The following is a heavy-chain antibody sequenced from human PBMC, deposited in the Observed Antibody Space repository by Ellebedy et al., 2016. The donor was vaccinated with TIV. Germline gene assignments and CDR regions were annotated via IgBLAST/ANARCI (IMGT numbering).Heavy chain of an antibody. CDR3: ARRQFYMSDY. Sequence: ASVKVSCKTSGYTFTSYDINWVRQATGQGLEWIGWMNPNSSNTGYAQKFQGRVTMTRNTSIRTAYMALSSLRSEDTAVYYCARRQFYMSDYWGQGTLVTVSS. V-gene: IGHV1-8*01. J-gene: IGHJ4*02. CDR2: MNPNSSNT. D-gene: IGHD5-24*01. CDR1: GYTFTSYD.